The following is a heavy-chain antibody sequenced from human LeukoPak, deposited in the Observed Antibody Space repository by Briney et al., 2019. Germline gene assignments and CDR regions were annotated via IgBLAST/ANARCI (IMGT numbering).Heavy chain of an antibody. CDR2: IYYSGST. Sequence: SETLSLTCTVSGGSISSSSYYWGWIRQPPGKGLEWIGSIYYSGSTYYNPSLKSRVTISVDTSKNQFSLKLSSVTAADTAVYYCASIVAEWELQGWFDPWGQGTLVTVSS. D-gene: IGHD1-26*01. CDR1: GGSISSSSYY. CDR3: ASIVAEWELQGWFDP. J-gene: IGHJ5*02. V-gene: IGHV4-39*07.